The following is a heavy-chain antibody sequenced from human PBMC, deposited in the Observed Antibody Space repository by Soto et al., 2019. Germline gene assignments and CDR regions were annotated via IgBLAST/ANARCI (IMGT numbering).Heavy chain of an antibody. V-gene: IGHV1-46*01. Sequence: AASVKVSCKASGYTFTSYYMYWVRQAPGQGLEWTGIINPSGGSTSYAQKFQGRVTMTRDTSTSTVYMELSSLRSEDTAVYYCASGYYYGSGAYCYYGMDVWGQGTMVTV. D-gene: IGHD3-10*01. CDR3: ASGYYYGSGAYCYYGMDV. CDR2: INPSGGST. CDR1: GYTFTSYY. J-gene: IGHJ6*02.